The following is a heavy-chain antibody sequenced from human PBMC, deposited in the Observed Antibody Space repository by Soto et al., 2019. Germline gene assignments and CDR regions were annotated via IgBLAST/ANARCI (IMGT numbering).Heavy chain of an antibody. J-gene: IGHJ4*02. V-gene: IGHV3-30-3*01. CDR3: ARDPKTSGGQHWAFNYFDS. CDR2: ISYDGTNK. Sequence: EGSLRLSCAASGFSFSISPMHWVRQAPGKGPEWVALISYDGTNKFYADSVKGRFTISRDNSKSTFYLQVDSLRPEDAAVYYCARDPKTSGGQHWAFNYFDSWGQGTLVTVSS. D-gene: IGHD7-27*01. CDR1: GFSFSISP.